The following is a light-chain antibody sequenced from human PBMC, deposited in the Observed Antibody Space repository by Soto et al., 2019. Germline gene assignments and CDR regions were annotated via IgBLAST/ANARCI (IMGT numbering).Light chain of an antibody. J-gene: IGKJ2*01. CDR3: QEYKSAT. CDR2: DAS. V-gene: IGKV1-5*01. CDR1: QTISDW. Sequence: DIQMTQSPSTLSASVGDRVTITCRASQTISDWLAWYQQIPGKAPRLLIYDASSLQSGGPSRVSGSGSGTEFTLTISSLQPDDFATYYCQEYKSATFGQGTKLEI.